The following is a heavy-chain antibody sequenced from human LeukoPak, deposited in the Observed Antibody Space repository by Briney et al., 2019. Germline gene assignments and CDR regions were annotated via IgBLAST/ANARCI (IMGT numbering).Heavy chain of an antibody. Sequence: SETLSLTCTVSGGSISSYYWSWIRQSPGKGLEWIANIFYSGSPNYNPSLKSRVTISFDTSKNQFSLKLSSVTAADTAVYYCATVAVIRGVTYFDYWGQGTLVTVSS. CDR2: IFYSGSP. CDR1: GGSISSYY. V-gene: IGHV4-59*08. CDR3: ATVAVIRGVTYFDY. D-gene: IGHD3-10*01. J-gene: IGHJ4*02.